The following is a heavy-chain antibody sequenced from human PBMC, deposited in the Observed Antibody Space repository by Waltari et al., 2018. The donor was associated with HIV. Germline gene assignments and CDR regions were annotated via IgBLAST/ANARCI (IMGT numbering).Heavy chain of an antibody. J-gene: IGHJ4*02. Sequence: EVQLLESGGGLVRPGGSLGPSFAAAGFPFGGHAMSWVRQAPGKGLEWVSAISGSGGSTYYADSVKGRFTISRDNSKNTLYLQMNSLRAEDTAVYYCAKDADGDYYFDYWGQGTLVTVSS. CDR3: AKDADGDYYFDY. CDR2: ISGSGGST. CDR1: GFPFGGHA. D-gene: IGHD4-17*01. V-gene: IGHV3-23*01.